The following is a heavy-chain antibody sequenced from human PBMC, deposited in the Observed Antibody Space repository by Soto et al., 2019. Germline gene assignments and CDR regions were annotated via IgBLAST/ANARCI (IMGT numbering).Heavy chain of an antibody. CDR2: ISYDGKNE. J-gene: IGHJ4*02. V-gene: IGHV3-30*01. D-gene: IGHD2-21*02. CDR3: ARGAGAYCRGGCPLDY. CDR1: GFTFGSYA. Sequence: QIQLVESGGGVVQPGTSLRLSCAASGFTFGSYAMYWVRQTPGNGLEFVAVISYDGKNEYYADSVKGRFTISRDNPKTTLFVQMNSLRAEDTAVYYCARGAGAYCRGGCPLDYWGQGTLITVSS.